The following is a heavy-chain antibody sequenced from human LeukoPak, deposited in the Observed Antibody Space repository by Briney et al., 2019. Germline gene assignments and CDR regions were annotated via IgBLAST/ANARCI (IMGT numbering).Heavy chain of an antibody. Sequence: SQTLSLTCALSGDSVSSNSAAWNSIRQSRSRVLEWLGRTYYRSKWYNDYAGSLKSRITINPDTSKNQFSLQLNSVTPEDTAVYYCARGFYYTGMDVWGQGTTVTVSS. J-gene: IGHJ6*02. V-gene: IGHV6-1*01. CDR3: ARGFYYTGMDV. D-gene: IGHD3-10*01. CDR2: TYYRSKWYN. CDR1: GDSVSSNSAA.